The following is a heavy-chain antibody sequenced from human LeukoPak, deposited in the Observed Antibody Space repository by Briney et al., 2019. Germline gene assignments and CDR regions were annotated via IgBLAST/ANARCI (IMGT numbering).Heavy chain of an antibody. CDR3: ASGYSDKKEDAFDI. V-gene: IGHV4-39*07. D-gene: IGHD5-12*01. J-gene: IGHJ3*02. Sequence: KPSETLSLTCTVSGGSISGSSYYWGWIRQPPGKGLEWIGSIYYSGSTYYNPSLKSRVTISVDTSKNQFSLKLSSVTAADTAVYYCASGYSDKKEDAFDIWGQGTMVTVSP. CDR2: IYYSGST. CDR1: GGSISGSSYY.